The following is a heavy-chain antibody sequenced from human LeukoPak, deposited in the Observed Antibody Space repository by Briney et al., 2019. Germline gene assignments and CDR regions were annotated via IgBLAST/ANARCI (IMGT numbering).Heavy chain of an antibody. CDR3: ARGLRYFDWLGDAFGI. V-gene: IGHV3-30*04. CDR1: GFTFSSYA. J-gene: IGHJ3*02. D-gene: IGHD3-9*01. CDR2: ISYDGSNK. Sequence: GGSLRLSCAASGFTFSSYAMHWVRQAAGKGLEWVAVISYDGSNKYYADSVKGRFTISRDNSKNTLYLQMNSLRAEDTAVYYCARGLRYFDWLGDAFGIWGQGTMVTVSS.